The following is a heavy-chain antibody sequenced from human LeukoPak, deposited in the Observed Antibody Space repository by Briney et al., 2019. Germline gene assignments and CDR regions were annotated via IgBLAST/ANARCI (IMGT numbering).Heavy chain of an antibody. J-gene: IGHJ5*02. CDR3: ARDMWQKLDWFDP. D-gene: IGHD6-6*01. V-gene: IGHV1-2*02. CDR2: INPNTGGT. CDR1: GYTFTSYY. Sequence: ASVKVSCKASGYTFTSYYMHWVRQAPGQGLEWMGWINPNTGGTNYAQKFQGRVTMTRDTSISTAYMELGRLISDDTAMYYCARDMWQKLDWFDPWGQGTLVTVSS.